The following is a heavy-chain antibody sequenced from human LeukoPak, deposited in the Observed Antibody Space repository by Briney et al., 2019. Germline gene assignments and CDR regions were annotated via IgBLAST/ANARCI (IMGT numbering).Heavy chain of an antibody. J-gene: IGHJ6*02. V-gene: IGHV4-59*01. Sequence: SGTLSLTCTVSGDSISSYYWSWIRQPPGKGLEWIGYIYYSGSTNYNPSLKSRVTISVDTSKNQFSLKLSSVTAADTAVYYCARADPLRVALDVWGQGTTVTVSS. CDR1: GDSISSYY. CDR2: IYYSGST. CDR3: ARADPLRVALDV. D-gene: IGHD3-3*01.